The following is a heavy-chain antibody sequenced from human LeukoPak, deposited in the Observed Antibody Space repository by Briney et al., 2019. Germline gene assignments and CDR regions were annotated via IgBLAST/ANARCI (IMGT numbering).Heavy chain of an antibody. V-gene: IGHV4-59*08. Sequence: SETLSLTCTVSGGSISSYYWSWIRQPPGKGLEWIGYIYYSGSTNYNPSLKSRVTISVDTSKNQFSLKLSSVTAADTAVYYCARGSTPESPIDYWGQGTLVTVSS. J-gene: IGHJ4*02. CDR3: ARGSTPESPIDY. CDR1: GGSISSYY. D-gene: IGHD1-14*01. CDR2: IYYSGST.